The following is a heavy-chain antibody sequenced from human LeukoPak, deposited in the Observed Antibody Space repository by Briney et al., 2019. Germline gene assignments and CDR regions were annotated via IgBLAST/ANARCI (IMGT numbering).Heavy chain of an antibody. D-gene: IGHD2-15*01. Sequence: PSETLSLTCTVSGGSISSSSYYWSWIRQPAGKGLEWIGRIYTSGSTNYNPSLKSRVTMSVDTSKNQFSLKLSSVTAADTAVYYCAREVHWGSGPQYFDYWGQGTLVTVSS. CDR2: IYTSGST. CDR3: AREVHWGSGPQYFDY. V-gene: IGHV4-61*02. CDR1: GGSISSSSYY. J-gene: IGHJ4*02.